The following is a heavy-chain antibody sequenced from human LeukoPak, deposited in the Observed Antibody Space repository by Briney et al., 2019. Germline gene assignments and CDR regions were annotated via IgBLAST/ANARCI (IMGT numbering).Heavy chain of an antibody. V-gene: IGHV4-39*07. CDR3: ARSGSGYLRYYFDY. Sequence: SETLSLTCTVSGGSISSSSYYWGWIRQPPGKGLEWIGSIYSSGSTYYNPSLKSRVTISVDTSKNQFSLKLSSVTAADTAVYYCARSGSGYLRYYFDYWGQGTLVTVCS. D-gene: IGHD5-12*01. J-gene: IGHJ4*02. CDR2: IYSSGST. CDR1: GGSISSSSYY.